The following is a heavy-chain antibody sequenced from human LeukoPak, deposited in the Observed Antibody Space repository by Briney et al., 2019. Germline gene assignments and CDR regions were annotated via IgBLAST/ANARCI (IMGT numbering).Heavy chain of an antibody. D-gene: IGHD1-26*01. V-gene: IGHV4-39*01. CDR1: SGSISSSSYY. CDR3: ARRSGSYVDY. CDR2: IYYRGST. Sequence: SETLSLTCTVSSGSISSSSYYWGWIRQSPGRGLEWIGSIYYRGSTFYKPSLKGRVTISVDTSKNQFSLRLSSVAAADTAVYYCARRSGSYVDYWGQGTLVTVSS. J-gene: IGHJ4*02.